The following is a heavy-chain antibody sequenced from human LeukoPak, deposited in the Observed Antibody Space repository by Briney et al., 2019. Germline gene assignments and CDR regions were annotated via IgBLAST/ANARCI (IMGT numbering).Heavy chain of an antibody. CDR3: ARVGSSGWYAFDI. CDR1: GFTFNIYS. D-gene: IGHD6-19*01. V-gene: IGHV3-30*04. J-gene: IGHJ3*02. Sequence: PWGSLRLSCAASGFTFNIYSMHWVRQAPGKGLEWVAVISPDGSSENYADSVRGRFTISRDNAKKTLYLQLNSLRPEDTAVYYCARVGSSGWYAFDIWGQGTMVTVSS. CDR2: ISPDGSSE.